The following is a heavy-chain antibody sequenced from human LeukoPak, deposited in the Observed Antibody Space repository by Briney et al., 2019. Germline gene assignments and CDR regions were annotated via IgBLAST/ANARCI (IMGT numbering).Heavy chain of an antibody. CDR1: GFTFSSYA. CDR3: ARGVMIAVAGLGY. CDR2: ISYDGSNK. D-gene: IGHD6-19*01. Sequence: PGGSLRLSCAASGFTFSSYAMHWVRQAPGKGLEWVAVISYDGSNKYYADSVKGRFTISSDNSKNTLYLQMNSLRAEDTAVYYCARGVMIAVAGLGYWGQGTLVTVSS. J-gene: IGHJ4*02. V-gene: IGHV3-30*04.